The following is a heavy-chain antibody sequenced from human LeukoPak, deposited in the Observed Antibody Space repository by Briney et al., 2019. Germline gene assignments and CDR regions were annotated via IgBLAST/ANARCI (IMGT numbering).Heavy chain of an antibody. J-gene: IGHJ4*02. CDR2: IIPILGIA. CDR3: ARVGAAATQYYFDY. D-gene: IGHD2-15*01. CDR1: GGTFSSYA. V-gene: IGHV1-69*04. Sequence: ASVKVSCKASGGTFSSYAISWVRQAPGQGLEWMGRIIPILGIANYAQKFQGRVTITADKSTSTAYMELSSLRPEDTAVYYCARVGAAATQYYFDYWGQGTLVTVSS.